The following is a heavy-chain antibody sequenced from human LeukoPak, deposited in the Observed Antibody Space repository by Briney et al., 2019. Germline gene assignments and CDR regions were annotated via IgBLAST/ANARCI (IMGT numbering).Heavy chain of an antibody. J-gene: IGHJ4*02. D-gene: IGHD6-19*01. CDR3: APPAVAGTIH. CDR1: GFTFSSYS. V-gene: IGHV3-21*01. CDR2: ISSSSSYI. Sequence: GGSRRLSCAASGFTFSSYSMNWVRQAPGKGLEWVSSISSSSSYIYYADSVKGRFTISRDNAKNSLYLQMNSLRAEDTAVYYCAPPAVAGTIHWGQGTLVTVSS.